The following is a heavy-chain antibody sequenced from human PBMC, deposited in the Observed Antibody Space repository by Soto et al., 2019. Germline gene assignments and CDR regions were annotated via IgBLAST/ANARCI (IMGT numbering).Heavy chain of an antibody. V-gene: IGHV4-59*01. J-gene: IGHJ6*02. CDR1: GGSISSYY. CDR3: ARDDKNNWNYGGHYYYGMDV. Sequence: SETLSLTCTVSGGSISSYYWSWIRQPPGKGLEWIGYIYYSGSTNYNPSLKSRVTISVDTSKNRFSLKLSSGTAADTAVYYCARDDKNNWNYGGHYYYGMDVWGQGTTVTVSS. D-gene: IGHD1-7*01. CDR2: IYYSGST.